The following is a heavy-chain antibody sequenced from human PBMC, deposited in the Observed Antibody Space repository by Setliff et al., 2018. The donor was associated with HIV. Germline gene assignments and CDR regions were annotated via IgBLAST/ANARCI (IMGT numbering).Heavy chain of an antibody. CDR1: GYTFTNYG. V-gene: IGHV1-2*02. CDR2: INPKTGDT. Sequence: ASVKVSCKASGYTFTNYGISWVRQAPGQGLEWMGWINPKTGDTSYAQKFQGRVTMTRDASVTTAYMEVNSLTSDDTAVYYCAKGQGPVDYWGQGTLVTVSS. CDR3: AKGQGPVDY. J-gene: IGHJ4*02.